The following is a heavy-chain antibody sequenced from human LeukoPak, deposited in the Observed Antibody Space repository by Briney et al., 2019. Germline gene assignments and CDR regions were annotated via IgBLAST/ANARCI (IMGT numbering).Heavy chain of an antibody. CDR1: GFTFSSYG. D-gene: IGHD6-19*01. CDR2: ISYDGSNK. Sequence: GGSLRLSCAASGFTFSSYGMHWVRQAPGKGLEWVAVISYDGSNKYYADSVKGRFTISRDNAKNSLYLQMNSLRAEDTAVYYCARVGAVAATVDAFDIWGQGTMVTVSS. CDR3: ARVGAVAATVDAFDI. J-gene: IGHJ3*02. V-gene: IGHV3-30*03.